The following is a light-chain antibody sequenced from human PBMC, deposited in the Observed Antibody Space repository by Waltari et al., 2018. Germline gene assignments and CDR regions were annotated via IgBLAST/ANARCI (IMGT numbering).Light chain of an antibody. J-gene: IGLJ1*01. CDR1: NSNIGSNT. Sequence: QSVLTQPPSASATPGQRVTISCSGRNSNIGSNTVHWYQQLPGTAPKFLIYNNNQRPAGVPARFSGSKSGPSAFLAISGRQSEDEADYYCASWDDRLNGYVLGTGTKVTAL. V-gene: IGLV1-44*01. CDR3: ASWDDRLNGYV. CDR2: NNN.